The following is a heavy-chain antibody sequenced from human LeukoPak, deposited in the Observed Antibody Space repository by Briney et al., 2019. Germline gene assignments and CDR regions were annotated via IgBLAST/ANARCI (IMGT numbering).Heavy chain of an antibody. J-gene: IGHJ4*02. D-gene: IGHD6-13*01. CDR1: GFTVSSYA. CDR2: ISYDGSNK. V-gene: IGHV3-30*09. CDR3: ARERVAAAGTGSRFDY. Sequence: PGGSLRLSCAASGFTVSSYAMHWVRQAPGKGLEWVAVISYDGSNKYYADSVKGRFAISRDNSKNTLYLQMNSLRAEDTAVYYCARERVAAAGTGSRFDYWGQGTLVTVSS.